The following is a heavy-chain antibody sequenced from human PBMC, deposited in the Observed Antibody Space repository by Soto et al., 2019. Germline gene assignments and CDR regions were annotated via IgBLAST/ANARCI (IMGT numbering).Heavy chain of an antibody. V-gene: IGHV3-30*18. CDR2: ISYDGSNK. D-gene: IGHD3-10*01. Sequence: GGSLRLSCADSGFTFSSYGMHWFRQAPGKGLEWVAVISYDGSNKYYADSVKGRFTISRDNSKNTLHLQMNSLRAEDTAVYYCAKDLRYYGSGSLNGMDVWGQGTTVTVSS. J-gene: IGHJ6*02. CDR3: AKDLRYYGSGSLNGMDV. CDR1: GFTFSSYG.